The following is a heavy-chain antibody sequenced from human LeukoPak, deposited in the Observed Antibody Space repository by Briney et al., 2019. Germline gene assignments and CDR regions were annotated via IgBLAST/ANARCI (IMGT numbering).Heavy chain of an antibody. D-gene: IGHD3-10*02. Sequence: SGGSLRLSCAASGFTFSSYGMSWVRQAPGKGLEWVSAIETGGASTYYADSVKGRFSISRDNSKNTLYLQMNSLRAEDTAVYYCAELGITMIGGVWGKGTTVTISS. V-gene: IGHV3-23*05. J-gene: IGHJ6*04. CDR1: GFTFSSYG. CDR3: AELGITMIGGV. CDR2: IETGGAST.